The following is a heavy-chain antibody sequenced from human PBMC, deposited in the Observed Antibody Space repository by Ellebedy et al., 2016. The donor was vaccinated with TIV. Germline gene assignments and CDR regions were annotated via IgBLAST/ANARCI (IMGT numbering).Heavy chain of an antibody. CDR3: ARDARIAVAEGYFDY. J-gene: IGHJ4*02. Sequence: GGSLRLSXAASGFTFSNYWMSWVRQAPGKGLEWVANIKQDGSEKYYVDSVKGRFTISRDNAKNSLYLQMNSLRAEDTAVYYCARDARIAVAEGYFDYWGQGTLVTVSS. CDR2: IKQDGSEK. D-gene: IGHD6-19*01. V-gene: IGHV3-7*01. CDR1: GFTFSNYW.